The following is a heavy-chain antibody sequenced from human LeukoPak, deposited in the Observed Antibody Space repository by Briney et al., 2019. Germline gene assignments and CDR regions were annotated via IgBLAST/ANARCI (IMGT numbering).Heavy chain of an antibody. CDR2: IIPIFGTA. J-gene: IGHJ4*02. Sequence: SVKVSCKASGGTFSSYAISWVRQAPGQGLEWMGGIIPIFGTANYAQKFQGRVTITTDESTSTAYMELSSLRSEDTAVYYRARSRDSSAYTPYFDYWGQGTLVTVSS. D-gene: IGHD3-22*01. V-gene: IGHV1-69*05. CDR1: GGTFSSYA. CDR3: ARSRDSSAYTPYFDY.